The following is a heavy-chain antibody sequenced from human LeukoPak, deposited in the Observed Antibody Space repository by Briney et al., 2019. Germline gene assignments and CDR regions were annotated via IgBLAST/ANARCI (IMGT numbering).Heavy chain of an antibody. Sequence: GGSLRLSCAASGFTFSSYAMIWVRQAPGKGLEWVSGISGSGGSTYYADSVKGRFTISRDSSKNTLYLQMNSLRAEDTAVYYCAKRSSYSSSWIDYWGQGTLVTVSS. V-gene: IGHV3-23*01. CDR2: ISGSGGST. CDR1: GFTFSSYA. D-gene: IGHD6-13*01. CDR3: AKRSSYSSSWIDY. J-gene: IGHJ4*02.